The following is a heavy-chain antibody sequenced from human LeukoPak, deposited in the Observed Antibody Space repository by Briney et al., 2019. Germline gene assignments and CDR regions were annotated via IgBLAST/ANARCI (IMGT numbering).Heavy chain of an antibody. D-gene: IGHD5-12*01. CDR1: GYTFTSYG. CDR3: ARDNVDIENWFDP. Sequence: ASVKVSCKASGYTFTSYGISWVRQAPGQELEWMGWISAYNGNTNYAQKLQGRVTMTTDTSTGTAYMELRSLRSDDTAVYYCARDNVDIENWFDPWGQGTLVTVSS. V-gene: IGHV1-18*01. CDR2: ISAYNGNT. J-gene: IGHJ5*02.